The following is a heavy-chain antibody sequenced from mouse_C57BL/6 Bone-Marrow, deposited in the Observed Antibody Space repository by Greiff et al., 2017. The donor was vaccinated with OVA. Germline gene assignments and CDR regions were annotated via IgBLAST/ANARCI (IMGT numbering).Heavy chain of an antibody. D-gene: IGHD2-2*01. CDR3: AREGEVTTGSYAMDY. J-gene: IGHJ4*01. Sequence: EVKLMESEGGLVQPGSSMKLSCTASGFTFSDYYMAWVRQVPEKGLEWVANINYDGSSTYYLDSLKSRFIISRDNAKNILYLQMSSLKSEDTATDYCAREGEVTTGSYAMDYWGQGTSVTVSS. CDR2: INYDGSST. CDR1: GFTFSDYY. V-gene: IGHV5-16*01.